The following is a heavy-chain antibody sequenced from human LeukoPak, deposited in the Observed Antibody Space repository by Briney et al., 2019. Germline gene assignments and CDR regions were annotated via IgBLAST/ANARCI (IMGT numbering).Heavy chain of an antibody. CDR2: IIPIFGTA. Sequence: GASVKVSCKASGGTFSSYAISWVRQAPGQGLEWMGGIIPIFGTANYAQKFQGRVTITTDESTSTAYMELSSLRSEDTAVYYCARGKSTSYLHSSFDYWGQGTLVTVSS. CDR1: GGTFSSYA. V-gene: IGHV1-69*05. CDR3: ARGKSTSYLHSSFDY. J-gene: IGHJ4*02. D-gene: IGHD2-2*01.